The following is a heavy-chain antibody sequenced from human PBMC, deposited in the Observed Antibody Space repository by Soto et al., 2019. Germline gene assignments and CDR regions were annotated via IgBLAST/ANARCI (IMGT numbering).Heavy chain of an antibody. D-gene: IGHD6-13*01. CDR1: GSSFSSNY. J-gene: IGHJ4*02. CDR3: ARRYSSSSDY. Sequence: PAETLYLTCPPPGSSFSSNYWTWIRQPPGKGLEWIGYIFYSGSTNYNPSLKSRVTISVDTSKNQFSLKLSSVTAADTAVYYCARRYSSSSDYWGQGTLVTVSS. V-gene: IGHV4-59*08. CDR2: IFYSGST.